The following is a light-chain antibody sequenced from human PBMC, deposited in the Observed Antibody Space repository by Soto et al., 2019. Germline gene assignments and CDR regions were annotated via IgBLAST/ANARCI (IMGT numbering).Light chain of an antibody. Sequence: DTQLTQSPSTLSASLGDRVALTCRASQSLSIWLACYQHKPERAPKLLIYQASTLASGVPSWCSGSGSGSEFTLTISSLQPDDFATYYCQQYNDYWTFGQGTKVDI. CDR3: QQYNDYWT. V-gene: IGKV1-5*03. J-gene: IGKJ1*01. CDR2: QAS. CDR1: QSLSIW.